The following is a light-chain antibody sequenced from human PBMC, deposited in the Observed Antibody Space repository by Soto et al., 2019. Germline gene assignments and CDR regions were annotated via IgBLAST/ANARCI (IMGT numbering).Light chain of an antibody. CDR1: QSVSGNS. CDR3: QQYYSTPPT. J-gene: IGKJ4*01. Sequence: EGVLTQSPGTLSLSPGERATVSCRASQSVSGNSLAWYQQRPGQAPRLLIYAASIRATGIPDRFSGGGSGTDFTLTISSLQAEDVAVYYCQQYYSTPPTFGGGTKVDI. V-gene: IGKV3-20*01. CDR2: AAS.